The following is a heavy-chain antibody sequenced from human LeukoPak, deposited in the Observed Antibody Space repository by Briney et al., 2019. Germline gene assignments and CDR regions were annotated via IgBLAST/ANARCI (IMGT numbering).Heavy chain of an antibody. Sequence: SETLSLTCTVSGGSISSHYWSWIRQPPGKGLEWIGYVSDSGSTNYNPSLKSRVTVSVDTSKDQFSLKPTSVTAADTAVYYCARTGSSWPLYYYYMDVWGKGTTVTVSS. CDR1: GGSISSHY. CDR2: VSDSGST. J-gene: IGHJ6*03. CDR3: ARTGSSWPLYYYYMDV. V-gene: IGHV4-59*11. D-gene: IGHD6-13*01.